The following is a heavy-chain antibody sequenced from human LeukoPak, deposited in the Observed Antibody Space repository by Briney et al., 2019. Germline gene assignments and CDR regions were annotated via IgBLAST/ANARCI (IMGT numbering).Heavy chain of an antibody. D-gene: IGHD3-3*02. V-gene: IGHV3-23*01. CDR2: ISGSGGST. CDR1: GFTFSSYA. CDR3: AKDLSIFGVVMIFDY. Sequence: AGGSLRLSRAASGFTFSSYAMSWVRQAPGKGLEWVSAISGSGGSTYYADSVKGRFTISRDNSKNTLYLQMNSLRAEDTAVYYCAKDLSIFGVVMIFDYWGQGTLVTVSS. J-gene: IGHJ4*02.